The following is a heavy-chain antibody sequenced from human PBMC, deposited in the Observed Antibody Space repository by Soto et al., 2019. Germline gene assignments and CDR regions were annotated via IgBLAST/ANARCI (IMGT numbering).Heavy chain of an antibody. J-gene: IGHJ4*02. Sequence: PGGSLRLSCAASGFTFSSYWMSRVRQVPGKGLEWVANIKQDGSEQYYVDSVMGRFTISRDNAKNSLYLQMNSLRAEDTAVYYCATSRSFDYWGQGALVTVSS. CDR1: GFTFSSYW. CDR2: IKQDGSEQ. V-gene: IGHV3-7*02. CDR3: ATSRSFDY. D-gene: IGHD3-10*01.